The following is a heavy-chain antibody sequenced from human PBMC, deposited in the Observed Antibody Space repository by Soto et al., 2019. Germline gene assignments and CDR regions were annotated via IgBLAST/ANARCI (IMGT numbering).Heavy chain of an antibody. CDR3: ARIPYSSGWYPFAY. CDR2: IWYDGSNK. CDR1: GFTFSSYG. V-gene: IGHV3-33*01. D-gene: IGHD6-19*01. Sequence: QVQLVESGGGVVQPGRSLRLSCAASGFTFSSYGMHWVRQAPGKGLEWVAGIWYDGSNKYYADSVKGRFTISRDNSKNTRYQQMNSLGAEDTAVYYGARIPYSSGWYPFAYWGQGTLVTVSS. J-gene: IGHJ4*02.